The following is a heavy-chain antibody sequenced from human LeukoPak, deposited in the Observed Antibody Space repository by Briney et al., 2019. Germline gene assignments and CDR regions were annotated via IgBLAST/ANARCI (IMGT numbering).Heavy chain of an antibody. CDR2: VYSSGST. V-gene: IGHV4-59*08. CDR3: ARLVCTSANCYAPSHLDY. J-gene: IGHJ4*02. D-gene: IGHD2-2*01. CDR1: GDSISTYY. Sequence: SETLSLTCTVSGDSISTYYWSWIRQPPGKGLEWIGYVYSSGSTYYNPSLKSRVTMSVDTSKNQFSLKLSSVTAADTAVYYCARLVCTSANCYAPSHLDYWGQGILVTVSS.